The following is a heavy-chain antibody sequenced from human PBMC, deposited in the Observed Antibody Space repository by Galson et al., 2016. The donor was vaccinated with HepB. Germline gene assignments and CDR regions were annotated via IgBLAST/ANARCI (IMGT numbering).Heavy chain of an antibody. D-gene: IGHD5-12*01. V-gene: IGHV4-34*01. J-gene: IGHJ4*02. CDR3: VRAPDSGFDVYGWSH. CDR2: INHNGST. CDR1: GGSFSGYY. Sequence: SETLSLTCAVYGGSFSGYYWSWIRQPPGKGLEWIREINHNGSTNSNPSLKSRVTISVDTSKNQFSLKLNSVTAADTAVYYCVRAPDSGFDVYGWSHWGQGALVTVSS.